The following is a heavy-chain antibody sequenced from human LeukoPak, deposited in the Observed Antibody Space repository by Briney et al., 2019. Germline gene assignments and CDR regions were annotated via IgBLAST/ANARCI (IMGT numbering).Heavy chain of an antibody. CDR2: ISSRGDST. CDR3: ARDLTVINFDWHHWYFDL. J-gene: IGHJ2*01. CDR1: GFTFSNYA. Sequence: PGGSLRLSCAASGFTFSNYAMSWVRQVPGRGLEWVSTISSRGDSTYDADSVKGRFTIFRDNSKNTLYLQMNSLRAEDTAVYYCARDLTVINFDWHHWYFDLWGRGTLVTVSS. V-gene: IGHV3-23*01. D-gene: IGHD3-9*01.